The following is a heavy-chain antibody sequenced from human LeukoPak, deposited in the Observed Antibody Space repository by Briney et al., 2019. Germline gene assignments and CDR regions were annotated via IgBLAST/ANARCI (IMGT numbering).Heavy chain of an antibody. CDR3: ARTVAGTGVFDY. D-gene: IGHD6-19*01. V-gene: IGHV1-46*01. CDR1: GYTFTGYY. J-gene: IGHJ4*02. Sequence: ASVKVSCKASGYTFTGYYMHWVRQAPGQGLEWMGIINPSGGSTSYAQKFQGRVTMTRDMSTSTVYMELSSLRSEDTAVYYCARTVAGTGVFDYWGQGTLVTVSS. CDR2: INPSGGST.